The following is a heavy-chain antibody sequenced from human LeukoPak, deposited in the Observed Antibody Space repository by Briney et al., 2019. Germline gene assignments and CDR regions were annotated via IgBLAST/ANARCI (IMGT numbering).Heavy chain of an antibody. J-gene: IGHJ4*02. V-gene: IGHV4-34*01. D-gene: IGHD3-10*01. CDR3: ARKRYGSGSYYFDY. Sequence: SETLSLTCAVYGGSFSGYYWSWIRQPPGKGLEWIGEINHSGSTNYNPSLKSRVTISVDTSKNQLSLKLSSVTAADTAVYYCARKRYGSGSYYFDYWGQGTLVTVSS. CDR1: GGSFSGYY. CDR2: INHSGST.